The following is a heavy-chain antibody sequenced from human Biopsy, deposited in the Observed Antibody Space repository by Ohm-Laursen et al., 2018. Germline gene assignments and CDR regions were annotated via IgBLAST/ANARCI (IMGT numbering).Heavy chain of an antibody. J-gene: IGHJ6*02. CDR3: ARAGVGTDGTDSYYYGMDV. V-gene: IGHV1-46*01. Sequence: ASVKVSCKASGNTFATYHIHWVRQAPGQGLQRMGEISPSGATTSFSQKFQVRITMTRDTSTGTVYMDLNSLGSENTAGYYCARAGVGTDGTDSYYYGMDVWGPGTTVTVTS. CDR2: ISPSGATT. CDR1: GNTFATYH. D-gene: IGHD5-24*01.